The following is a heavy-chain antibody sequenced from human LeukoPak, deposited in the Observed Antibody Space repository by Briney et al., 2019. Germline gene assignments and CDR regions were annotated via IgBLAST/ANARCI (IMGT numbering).Heavy chain of an antibody. CDR1: GFTFDDYG. D-gene: IGHD2-21*01. J-gene: IGHJ4*02. CDR2: IKNDGSGI. V-gene: IGHV3-74*01. Sequence: GGSLRLSCAASGFTFDDYGMSWVRQAPGKGLVWVARIKNDGSGIIYADSVEGRFTISRDNARNTVYLQMNSLRAEDTAVYYCARERGVSHPFDYWGQGTLVTVSS. CDR3: ARERGVSHPFDY.